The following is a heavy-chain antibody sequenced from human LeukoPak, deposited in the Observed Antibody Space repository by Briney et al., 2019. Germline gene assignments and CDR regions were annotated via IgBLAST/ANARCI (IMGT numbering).Heavy chain of an antibody. Sequence: SETLSLTCTVSGGSISSYYWSWIRQPPGKGLEWVGYIYYSGSANYNPSLKSRVTISVDTSKNQFSLKLSSVTAADTAVYYCARGDYGDLFSDYYYYYMDVWGKGTTVTVSS. CDR3: ARGDYGDLFSDYYYYYMDV. CDR2: IYYSGSA. CDR1: GGSISSYY. V-gene: IGHV4-59*01. J-gene: IGHJ6*03. D-gene: IGHD4-17*01.